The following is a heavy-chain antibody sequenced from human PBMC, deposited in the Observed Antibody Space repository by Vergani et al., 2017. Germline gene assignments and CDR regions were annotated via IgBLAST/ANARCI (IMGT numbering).Heavy chain of an antibody. CDR2: INPNSGGT. D-gene: IGHD3-10*01. V-gene: IGHV1-2*02. Sequence: QVQLVQSGAEVKKPGASVKVSCKASGYTFTGYYMHWVRQAPGQGLEWRGWINPNSGGTNYAQKFQGRVTMTRDTSISTAYMELSRLRSDDTAVYYCARDPGWFGEFKDAFDIWGQGTMVTVSS. CDR3: ARDPGWFGEFKDAFDI. J-gene: IGHJ3*02. CDR1: GYTFTGYY.